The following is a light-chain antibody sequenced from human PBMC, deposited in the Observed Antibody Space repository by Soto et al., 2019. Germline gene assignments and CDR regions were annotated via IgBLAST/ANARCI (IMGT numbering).Light chain of an antibody. CDR3: CSYAXSYTFV. Sequence: QSVLTQPRSVSGSPGQSVTISCTGTSSDVGGYNYVSWYQQHPGKAPKLMIYDVSKRPSGVPDRFSGSKSGNTASLTISGLQAEDEADYYCCSYAXSYTFVFGTGTKVTVL. V-gene: IGLV2-11*01. CDR1: SSDVGGYNY. CDR2: DVS. J-gene: IGLJ1*01.